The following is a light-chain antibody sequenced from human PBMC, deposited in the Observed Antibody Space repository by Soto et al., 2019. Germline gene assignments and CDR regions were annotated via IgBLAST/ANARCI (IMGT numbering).Light chain of an antibody. Sequence: QSVLTQPASVSGSPGQSITISCTGTSSDVGGYNYVSWYQQHPGKAPKLMIYEVSNRPSGVSNRFSGSKSGNTASLTISGLQAEDEADYYCCSYTSSSTLYVFGTGTKVTVL. J-gene: IGLJ1*01. V-gene: IGLV2-14*01. CDR3: CSYTSSSTLYV. CDR2: EVS. CDR1: SSDVGGYNY.